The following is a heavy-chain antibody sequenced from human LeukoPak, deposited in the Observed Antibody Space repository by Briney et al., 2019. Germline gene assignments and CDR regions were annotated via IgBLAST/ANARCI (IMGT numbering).Heavy chain of an antibody. CDR1: GYTFTGYF. D-gene: IGHD4/OR15-4a*01. J-gene: IGHJ4*02. V-gene: IGHV1-2*02. CDR3: ASGDYGDPPLNY. Sequence: ASVKVSCKASGYTFTGYFVHWVRQAPGQGLQWMGWINPNTGGSNYAQKFQGRVTMTRDTSISTAYMELSRLRSDDTAVYYCASGDYGDPPLNYWGQGTLVTVSS. CDR2: INPNTGGS.